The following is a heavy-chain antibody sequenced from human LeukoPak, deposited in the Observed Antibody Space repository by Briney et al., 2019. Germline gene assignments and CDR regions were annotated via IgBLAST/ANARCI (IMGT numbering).Heavy chain of an antibody. V-gene: IGHV4-61*02. J-gene: IGHJ4*02. CDR1: GGSISSRTYY. D-gene: IGHD5-12*01. Sequence: SETLSLTCTVSGGSISSRTYYWSWIRQPAGKGLEWIGRIYTSGSTNYNPSLKSRVTISVDTSKNQFSLKLSSVTAADTAVYYCASGYSGYDSPEDYWGQGTLVTVSS. CDR3: ASGYSGYDSPEDY. CDR2: IYTSGST.